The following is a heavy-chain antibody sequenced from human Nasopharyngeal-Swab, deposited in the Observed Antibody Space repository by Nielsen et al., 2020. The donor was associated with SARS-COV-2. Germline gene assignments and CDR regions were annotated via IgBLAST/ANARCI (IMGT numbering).Heavy chain of an antibody. D-gene: IGHD4-11*01. CDR2: ISYSGSN. CDR3: ARHDFNNYQINY. Sequence: SETLSLTCTGYGSSISNYDWSWIRQPPGKGLEWIGYISYSGSNNYNPSLKSRVTLSLDTSKNQVSLKLNSVTAADTAVYYCARHDFNNYQINYWDQGPLVTVPP. J-gene: IGHJ4*02. CDR1: GSSISNYD. V-gene: IGHV4-59*01.